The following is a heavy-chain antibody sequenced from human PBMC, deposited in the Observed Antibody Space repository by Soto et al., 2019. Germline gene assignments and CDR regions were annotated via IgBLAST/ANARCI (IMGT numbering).Heavy chain of an antibody. D-gene: IGHD3-10*01. J-gene: IGHJ6*03. CDR2: IIGSVAST. Sequence: EVQLLESGGGLVQPGGSLRLSCAASGFSFSSYAMNWVRQAPGKGLEWVSTIIGSVASTGYADSVKGRFTISRDNSRNTLYLQMNSLRAEDTAVYYCAKDRGSGSNFYYYYMDVWGKGTTVTVSS. V-gene: IGHV3-23*01. CDR1: GFSFSSYA. CDR3: AKDRGSGSNFYYYYMDV.